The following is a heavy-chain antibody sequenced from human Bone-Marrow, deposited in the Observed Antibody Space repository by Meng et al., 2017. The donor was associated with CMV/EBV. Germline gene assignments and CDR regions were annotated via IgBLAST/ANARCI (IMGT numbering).Heavy chain of an antibody. CDR2: IQYDGSNK. Sequence: GGSLRLSCAASGFTFSSYGMHWVRQAPGKGLEWVTFIQYDGSNKYYADSVKGRFTISRDNSKNTLYLQMNSLRAEDTAVYYCAKASQHDYRCFDYWGQGKLVTVSS. CDR1: GFTFSSYG. CDR3: AKASQHDYRCFDY. J-gene: IGHJ4*02. V-gene: IGHV3-30*02. D-gene: IGHD4-11*01.